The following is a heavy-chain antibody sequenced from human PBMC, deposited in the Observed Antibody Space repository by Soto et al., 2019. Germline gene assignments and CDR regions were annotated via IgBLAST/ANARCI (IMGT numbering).Heavy chain of an antibody. J-gene: IGHJ4*02. Sequence: EVQLLESGGGLVQPGGSLRLSCAASGFTFSSYAMSWVRQAPGKGLEWVSAISGSGGSTYYADSVKGRFTISRDNSKNTLYLQMNSLRAEDTAVYYCAKGVDIVGVVADLCDYWGQGTLVTVSS. CDR2: ISGSGGST. D-gene: IGHD2-15*01. CDR3: AKGVDIVGVVADLCDY. CDR1: GFTFSSYA. V-gene: IGHV3-23*01.